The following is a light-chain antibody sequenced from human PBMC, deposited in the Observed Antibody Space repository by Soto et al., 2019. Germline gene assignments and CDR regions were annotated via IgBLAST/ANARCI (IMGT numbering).Light chain of an antibody. V-gene: IGKV1-5*01. CDR1: QSISTW. CDR3: QQYNSYSLT. Sequence: DIPMTQSPSTLSASLLDRVAIXFRASQSISTWLAWYQQKPGKAPKLLIYDASSLQSGVPSRFSGSGSGTEFTLTISSLQPDDFATYYCQQYNSYSLTFGQGTKVDI. J-gene: IGKJ1*01. CDR2: DAS.